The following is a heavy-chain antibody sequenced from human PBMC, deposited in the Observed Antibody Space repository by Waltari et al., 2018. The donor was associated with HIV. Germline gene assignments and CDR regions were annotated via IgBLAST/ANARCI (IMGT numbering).Heavy chain of an antibody. CDR3: ARRPRMAAFYLYYGMDV. CDR2: IYYTGTT. J-gene: IGHJ6*02. V-gene: IGHV4-39*01. CDR1: GGPVINSDYY. Sequence: LQLQQSGPGLVKPSETLSLTCTVSGGPVINSDYYWDFIRQSPGKGLEWIGNIYYTGTTFYNPSLKSRVTMSADLSRNQFSLRLNSVTAADTAIYYCARRPRMAAFYLYYGMDVWGQGTTVTVSS. D-gene: IGHD2-8*01.